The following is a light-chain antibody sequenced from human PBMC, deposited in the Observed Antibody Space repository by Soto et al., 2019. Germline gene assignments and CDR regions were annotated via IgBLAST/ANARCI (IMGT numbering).Light chain of an antibody. Sequence: QSALTQPASVSGSPGQSITISCTGSSSDVGAYNFVSWYQHHPGKAPKLILYEVTTRPSGVSSRFSGSKSGNTASLTISGLQADDEANYYCSSYTTSNTPYVLGTGTKVTV. J-gene: IGLJ1*01. V-gene: IGLV2-14*01. CDR1: SSDVGAYNF. CDR3: SSYTTSNTPYV. CDR2: EVT.